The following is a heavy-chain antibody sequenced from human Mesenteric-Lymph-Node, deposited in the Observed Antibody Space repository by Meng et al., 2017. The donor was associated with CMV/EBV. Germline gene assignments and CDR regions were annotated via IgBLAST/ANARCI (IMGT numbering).Heavy chain of an antibody. V-gene: IGHV4-34*01. CDR2: INHSGST. J-gene: IGHJ6*02. CDR3: ARDWTTVNYYYYYGMDV. Sequence: SETLSLTCAVYGGSFSGYYWNWIRQPPGKGLEWIGEINHSGSTNYNPSLKNQFTISVDTSKNQFSLKVSSVTAADTAVYYCARDWTTVNYYYYYGMDVWGQGTTVTVSS. D-gene: IGHD4-11*01. CDR1: GGSFSGYY.